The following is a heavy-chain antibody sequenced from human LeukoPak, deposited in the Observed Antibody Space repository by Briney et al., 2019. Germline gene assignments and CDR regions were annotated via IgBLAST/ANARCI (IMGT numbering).Heavy chain of an antibody. CDR2: ISGDVVST. CDR1: GFTFDDYA. Sequence: GGSLRLSCAASGFTFDDYAMHWVRQAPGKGLEWVSLISGDVVSTYYADSVKGRFTISRDNSKNSLYLQMNSLRTEDTALYYCAKEGWYSSGWPGSAYYYYGMDVWGQGTTVTVSS. V-gene: IGHV3-43*02. D-gene: IGHD6-19*01. J-gene: IGHJ6*02. CDR3: AKEGWYSSGWPGSAYYYYGMDV.